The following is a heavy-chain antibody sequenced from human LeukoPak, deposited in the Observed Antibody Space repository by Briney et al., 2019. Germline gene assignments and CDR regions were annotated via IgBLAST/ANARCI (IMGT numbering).Heavy chain of an antibody. CDR2: ICSDKSNR. V-gene: IGHV3-33*06. D-gene: IGHD4-11*01. Sequence: PGGSLRLSCAASGFIFNHHAMHWVRQAPGKGLVWVAGICSDKSNRSYGDSVRGRFTISRDDSRKTVYLQMERMAAEDTAIYYCAKDAQRGFDYRNSLECWGQGALVTV. CDR3: AKDAQRGFDYRNSLEC. J-gene: IGHJ4*02. CDR1: GFIFNHHA.